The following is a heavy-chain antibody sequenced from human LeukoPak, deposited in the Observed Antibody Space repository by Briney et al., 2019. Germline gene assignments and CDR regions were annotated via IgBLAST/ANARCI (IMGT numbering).Heavy chain of an antibody. CDR1: GFTIRSYW. J-gene: IGHJ1*01. V-gene: IGHV3-7*01. D-gene: IGHD2-8*01. CDR3: ARANPVLMVAKYFQH. Sequence: GSLRLSCAASGFTIRSYWMSWFRQAPGKGLEWVANIKQDGREKYYVDFVKGRFTIPRDNAKNTLLLKMNSLKAEDTAVYYCARANPVLMVAKYFQHWGQGTLVTVSS. CDR2: IKQDGREK.